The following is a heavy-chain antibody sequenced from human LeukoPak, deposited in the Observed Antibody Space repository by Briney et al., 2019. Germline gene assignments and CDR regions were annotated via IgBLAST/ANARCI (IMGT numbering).Heavy chain of an antibody. CDR1: GFTFSRYA. CDR2: LCDRGCST. J-gene: IGHJ4*02. Sequence: PGRSLRLSCAASGFTFSRYAMGWVRQAPGKGLEWVSALCDRGCSTYYADSVRGRFTISRDNSKNTLYLQMNGLRAEDTAIYFCAKDLDYYGSGSPWYFDSWGQGTLVTVSS. CDR3: AKDLDYYGSGSPWYFDS. V-gene: IGHV3-23*01. D-gene: IGHD3-10*01.